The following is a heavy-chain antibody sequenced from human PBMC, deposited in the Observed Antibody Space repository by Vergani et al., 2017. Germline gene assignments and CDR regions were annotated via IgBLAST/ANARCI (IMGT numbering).Heavy chain of an antibody. J-gene: IGHJ5*02. Sequence: QVQLVESGGGVVQPGRSLRLSCAASGFTFNQYGMHWVRQAPGKGLEWVAVNWYDGNNKQYADSVKGRFTISRDNSKSTMYLQMNSLRDEDTGVYYCARDLRLLYNRFDPWGQGTLVTVSS. CDR3: ARDLRLLYNRFDP. V-gene: IGHV3-33*01. CDR2: NWYDGNNK. D-gene: IGHD1-14*01. CDR1: GFTFNQYG.